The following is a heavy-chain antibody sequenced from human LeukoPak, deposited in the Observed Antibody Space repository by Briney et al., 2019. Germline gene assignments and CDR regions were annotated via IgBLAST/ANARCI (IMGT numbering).Heavy chain of an antibody. CDR2: ISWNSCSI. Sequence: GGSLRLSCAASGFTFDDYSMHWVRQAPGKGLEWVSGISWNSCSIGYADSVKGRFTISRDNAKNSLYLQMDSLRAEDTALYYCAGQVVVVAATDWFDPWGQGTLVSVSS. CDR1: GFTFDDYS. CDR3: AGQVVVVAATDWFDP. V-gene: IGHV3-9*01. D-gene: IGHD2-15*01. J-gene: IGHJ5*02.